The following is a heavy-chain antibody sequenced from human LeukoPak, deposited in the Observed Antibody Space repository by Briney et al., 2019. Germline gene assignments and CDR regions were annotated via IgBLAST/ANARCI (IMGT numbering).Heavy chain of an antibody. V-gene: IGHV4-31*03. CDR1: GGSISSGGYY. CDR2: IYYSGST. Sequence: SETLSLTCTVSGGSISSGGYYWSWIRQHPGKGLEWIGYIYYSGSTYYNPSLKSRVTISVDTSKNQFSLKLSSVTAADTAVYYCARETEVAYRQLPQKAFDIWGQGTMVTVSS. J-gene: IGHJ3*02. D-gene: IGHD2-2*01. CDR3: ARETEVAYRQLPQKAFDI.